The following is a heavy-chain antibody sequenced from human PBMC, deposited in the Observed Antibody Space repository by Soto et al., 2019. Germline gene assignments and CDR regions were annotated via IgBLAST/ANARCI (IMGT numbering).Heavy chain of an antibody. CDR3: ASLEMATMQG. V-gene: IGHV3-48*03. J-gene: IGHJ4*02. CDR2: ISSSDSAI. D-gene: IGHD3-3*01. CDR1: GFTFSSYE. Sequence: PGGSLRLSCATSGFTFSSYEMNWVRQAPGKGLEWVSYISSSDSAIYYADSVKGRFTISRDNTKNSLYLQMNSLRAEDTAVYYCASLEMATMQGWGRGTLVTVSS.